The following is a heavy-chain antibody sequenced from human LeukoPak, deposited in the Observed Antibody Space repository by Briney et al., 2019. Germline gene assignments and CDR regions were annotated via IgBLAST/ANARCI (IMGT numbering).Heavy chain of an antibody. CDR1: GGSISSYY. D-gene: IGHD3-22*01. V-gene: IGHV4-4*07. CDR3: AREVDYYETRGDAFDI. J-gene: IGHJ3*02. Sequence: SETLSLTCTISGGSISSYYWSWIRQPAGKGLEWIGRIYTSGSTNYNPSLKSRVTMSVDTSKNQFSLKLSSVTAADTAVYYCAREVDYYETRGDAFDIWGQGTMVTVSS. CDR2: IYTSGST.